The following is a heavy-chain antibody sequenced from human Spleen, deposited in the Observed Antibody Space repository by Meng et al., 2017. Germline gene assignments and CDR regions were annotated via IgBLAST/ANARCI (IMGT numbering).Heavy chain of an antibody. J-gene: IGHJ6*02. D-gene: IGHD6-13*01. CDR1: GGTFSSYA. CDR3: AREAPRPDSSSWYGVYYYGMDV. Sequence: SVKVSCKASGGTFSSYAISWVRQAPGQGLEWMGRIIPILGIANYAQKFQGRVTITADKSTSTAYMELRSLRSDDTAVYYCAREAPRPDSSSWYGVYYYGMDVWGQGTTVTVSS. V-gene: IGHV1-69*04. CDR2: IIPILGIA.